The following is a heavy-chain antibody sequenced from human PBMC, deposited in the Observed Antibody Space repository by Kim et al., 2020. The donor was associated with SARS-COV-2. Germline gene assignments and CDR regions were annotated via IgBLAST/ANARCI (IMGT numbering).Heavy chain of an antibody. V-gene: IGHV3-74*01. CDR3: ARDGAGQYGE. J-gene: IGHJ4*02. Sequence: GDSVKGRFTISRDNSKNTRYLQMDSLRAEDTAVYYCARDGAGQYGEGGQGTLVTVSS. D-gene: IGHD3-10*01.